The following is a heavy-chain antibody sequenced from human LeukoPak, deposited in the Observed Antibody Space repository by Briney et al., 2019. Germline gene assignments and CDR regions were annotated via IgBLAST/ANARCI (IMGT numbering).Heavy chain of an antibody. CDR3: ARDRSYRAAAGRGWFDP. D-gene: IGHD6-13*01. Sequence: QASETLSLTCAVYGGSFSGYYWSWIRQPPGKGLEWIGEINHSGSTNYNPSLKSRVTISVDTSKDQFSLKLSSVTAADTAVYYCARDRSYRAAAGRGWFDPWGQGTLVTVSS. CDR2: INHSGST. J-gene: IGHJ5*02. CDR1: GGSFSGYY. V-gene: IGHV4-34*01.